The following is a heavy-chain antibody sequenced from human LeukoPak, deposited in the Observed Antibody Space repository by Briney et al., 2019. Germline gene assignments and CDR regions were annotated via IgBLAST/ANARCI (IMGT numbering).Heavy chain of an antibody. Sequence: SQTLSLTCAISGDSVTSGIWNWIRQSPSRGLEWLGRTYHWSKWFNDYAVSVESRMTINADTSRNQFSLQLNSVTPEDTAVYYCARDLHGSRGEFDYWGQGTLVTVSS. V-gene: IGHV6-1*01. J-gene: IGHJ4*02. CDR3: ARDLHGSRGEFDY. CDR2: TYHWSKWFN. CDR1: GDSVTSGI. D-gene: IGHD3-16*01.